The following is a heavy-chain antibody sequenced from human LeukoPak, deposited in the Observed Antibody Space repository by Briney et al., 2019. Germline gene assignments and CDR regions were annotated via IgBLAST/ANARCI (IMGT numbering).Heavy chain of an antibody. V-gene: IGHV3-49*04. CDR1: GFTFGDYA. D-gene: IGHD2-2*01. Sequence: GGSLRLSCSTSGFTFGDYAMSWVRQAPGKGLEWVGFIQAKAYGGATKYAASVNGRFSISRDDSQSIANLQMKDLKTEDTAVYYCTRAPHPRCSSSGCYLDYWGQGTLVTVSS. CDR2: IQAKAYGGAT. J-gene: IGHJ4*02. CDR3: TRAPHPRCSSSGCYLDY.